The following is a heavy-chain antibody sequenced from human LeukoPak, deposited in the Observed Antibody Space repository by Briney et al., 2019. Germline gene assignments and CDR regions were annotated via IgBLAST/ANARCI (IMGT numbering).Heavy chain of an antibody. CDR3: ARDREGYNRYDY. J-gene: IGHJ4*02. V-gene: IGHV4-59*12. D-gene: IGHD5-24*01. CDR2: INYSMST. Sequence: PSETLSLTCTVSGGSISSYFWSWIRQPTGKGLEWIGYINYSMSTNYNPSLQSRVTISVDTSKNQFSLRLSSVTAADTAVYYCARDREGYNRYDYWGQGTLVTVSS. CDR1: GGSISSYF.